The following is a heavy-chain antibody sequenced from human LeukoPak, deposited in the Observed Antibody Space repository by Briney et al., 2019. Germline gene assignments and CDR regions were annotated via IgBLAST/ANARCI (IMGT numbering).Heavy chain of an antibody. CDR3: AHGSGWPPNNYFDY. CDR1: GFSLSISGVG. J-gene: IGHJ4*02. V-gene: IGHV2-5*02. D-gene: IGHD6-19*01. CDR2: IYWDDDK. Sequence: SGPTLVKPTQTLTLTCTFSGFSLSISGVGVGWIRQPPGKALEWLDLIYWDDDKRYSPSLKSRLTITKDTSKNQVVLTMTNMDPVDTATYYCAHGSGWPPNNYFDYWGQGTLVTVSS.